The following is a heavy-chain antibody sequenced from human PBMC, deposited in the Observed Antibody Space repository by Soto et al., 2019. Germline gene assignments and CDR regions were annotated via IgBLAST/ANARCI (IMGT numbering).Heavy chain of an antibody. J-gene: IGHJ4*02. V-gene: IGHV4-59*01. CDR1: YGSSSGFY. CDR3: TRIVRGIFAY. CDR2: IYYSGST. Sequence: CSVAYGSSSGFYGLRIRQPPGKGLEWIGYIYYSGSTNYNPSLKSRVTISVDTSKNQFSLKLSSVTAADTAVYYCTRIVRGIFAYRGQGTPVTVSS. D-gene: IGHD3-10*02.